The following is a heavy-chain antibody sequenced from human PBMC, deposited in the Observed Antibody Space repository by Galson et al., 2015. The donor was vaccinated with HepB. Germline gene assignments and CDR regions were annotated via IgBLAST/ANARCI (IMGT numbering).Heavy chain of an antibody. D-gene: IGHD2-2*01. CDR2: IYYSGST. V-gene: IGHV4-39*01. Sequence: ETLSLTCTVSGGSISSSSYYWGWIRQPPGKGLEWIGSIYYSGSTYYNPSLKSRVTISVDTSKNQFSLKLSSVTAANTAVYYCARRGASTDAFDIWGQGTMVTVSS. CDR1: GGSISSSSYY. J-gene: IGHJ3*02. CDR3: ARRGASTDAFDI.